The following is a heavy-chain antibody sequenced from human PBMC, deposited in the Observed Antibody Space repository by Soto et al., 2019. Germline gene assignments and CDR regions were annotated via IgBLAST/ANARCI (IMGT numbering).Heavy chain of an antibody. V-gene: IGHV6-1*01. CDR2: TFYRSKWYN. CDR3: ARVEYNHYAYYNGMEV. Sequence: SHPLXRTWGISGYGVSSNIAVVNFIMQSPSRCLELLGRTFYRSKWYNDYAVSLKGRISINADTSKNQFSLQLNSVTPEDTAVSYPARVEYNHYAYYNGMEVWGQGPTV. CDR1: GYGVSSNIAV. J-gene: IGHJ6*01. D-gene: IGHD4-17*01.